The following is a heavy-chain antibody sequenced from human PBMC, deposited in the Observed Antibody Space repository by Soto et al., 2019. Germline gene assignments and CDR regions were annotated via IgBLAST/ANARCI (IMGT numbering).Heavy chain of an antibody. CDR2: IIPILGIA. CDR1: GGSFSSYT. J-gene: IGHJ2*01. V-gene: IGHV1-69*02. Sequence: ASVKVSSKASGGSFSSYTISWVRQAPGQGLEWMGRIIPILGIANYAQKFQGRVTITADKSTSTAYMELSSLKASDTAMYYCARHGTHIAAAFRPKGNQWYFDLWGRGTLVTVSS. CDR3: ARHGTHIAAAFRPKGNQWYFDL. D-gene: IGHD6-13*01.